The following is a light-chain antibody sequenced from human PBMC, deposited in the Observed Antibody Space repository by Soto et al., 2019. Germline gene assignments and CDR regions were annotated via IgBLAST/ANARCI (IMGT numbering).Light chain of an antibody. Sequence: ALTQPASVPGSPGQSITISCTGTSSDVGGYDYVSLYQLHPGNAPKLMVFEVSNRPSGVSYRFSGSNSGNTASLTISGLQAEEEADYFCSSYSISTAYLFGTGTKV. V-gene: IGLV2-14*01. CDR2: EVS. CDR1: SSDVGGYDY. CDR3: SSYSISTAYL. J-gene: IGLJ1*01.